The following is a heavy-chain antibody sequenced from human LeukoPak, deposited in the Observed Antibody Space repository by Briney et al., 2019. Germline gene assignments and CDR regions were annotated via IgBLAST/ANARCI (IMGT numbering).Heavy chain of an antibody. D-gene: IGHD3-16*02. CDR1: GFTFSSYA. J-gene: IGHJ4*02. CDR2: ISGSGGST. Sequence: PGGSLRLSCAASGFTFSSYAMSWVRRAPGKGLEWVSAISGSGGSTYYADSVKGRFTISRDNSKNTLYLQMNSLRAEDTAVYYCAKDEGYIMITFGGVIAKDYWGQGTLVTVSS. CDR3: AKDEGYIMITFGGVIAKDY. V-gene: IGHV3-23*01.